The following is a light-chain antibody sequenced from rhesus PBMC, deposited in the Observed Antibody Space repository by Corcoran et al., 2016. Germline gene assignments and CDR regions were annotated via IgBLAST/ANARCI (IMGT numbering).Light chain of an antibody. CDR2: GAS. Sequence: PGETATISCRTSQSVSSKLAWYQQTPGQAPRLLIHGASRRATGIPERFSGSELGTDFTLTIISLEPENFAVYYCQETSNLFAFGPGTKLDIK. CDR1: QSVSSK. V-gene: IGKV3-31*01. J-gene: IGKJ3*01. CDR3: QETSNLFA.